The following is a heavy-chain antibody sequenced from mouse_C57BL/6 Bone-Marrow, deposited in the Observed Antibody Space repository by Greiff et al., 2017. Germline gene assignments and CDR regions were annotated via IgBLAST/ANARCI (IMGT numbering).Heavy chain of an antibody. CDR2: IDPETGGT. J-gene: IGHJ3*01. CDR1: GYTFTDYE. CDR3: AREDCDGMCPDGVAY. V-gene: IGHV1-15*01. D-gene: IGHD2-13*01. Sequence: QVQLQQSGAELVRPGASVTLSCKASGYTFTDYEMHWVKQTPVHGLEWIGAIDPETGGTAYNQKFKGKAILTADKSSSTAYMELHSLTSEDSAVYYCAREDCDGMCPDGVAYWGQGTLVTVSA.